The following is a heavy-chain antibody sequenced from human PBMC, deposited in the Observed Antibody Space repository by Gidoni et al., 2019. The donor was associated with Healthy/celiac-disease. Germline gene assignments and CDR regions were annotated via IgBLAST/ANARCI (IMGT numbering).Heavy chain of an antibody. CDR1: GYTLTEFS. CDR2: FDPEDGET. D-gene: IGHD6-13*01. Sequence: QVQLVQSGAEVKKPGASVKVSCKVSGYTLTEFSLHWVRQAPGKGLEWMGGFDPEDGETIYAQKFQGRVTMTEDTSTDTAYMELSSLRSEDTAVYYCATLPYSSSWWGAFDIWGQGTMVTVSS. V-gene: IGHV1-24*01. CDR3: ATLPYSSSWWGAFDI. J-gene: IGHJ3*02.